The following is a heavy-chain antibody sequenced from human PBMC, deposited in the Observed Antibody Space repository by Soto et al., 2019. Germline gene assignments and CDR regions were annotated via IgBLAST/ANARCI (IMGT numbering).Heavy chain of an antibody. CDR1: GGSISSGGYY. V-gene: IGHV4-31*03. CDR3: ARVHYDSSGYLDY. Sequence: SETLSLTCTVSGGSISSGGYYWSWIRQHPGKGLEWIGYIYYSGSTYYNPSLKSRVTISVDTSKNQFSLKLSSVTAADTALYYCARVHYDSSGYLDYWGQGTLVTVSS. J-gene: IGHJ4*02. D-gene: IGHD3-22*01. CDR2: IYYSGST.